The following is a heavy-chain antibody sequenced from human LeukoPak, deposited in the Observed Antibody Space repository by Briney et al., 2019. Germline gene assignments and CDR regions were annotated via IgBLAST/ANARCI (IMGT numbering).Heavy chain of an antibody. D-gene: IGHD1-1*01. J-gene: IGHJ3*02. Sequence: PGGSLRFYCAASGFTFSSYSMNWVRQAPGKGLEWVSSISSSSSYIYYADSVKGRFTISRDNAKNSLYLQMNSLRAEDTAVYYCARDLDVDDAFDIWGQGTMVTVSS. CDR2: ISSSSSYI. CDR1: GFTFSSYS. V-gene: IGHV3-21*01. CDR3: ARDLDVDDAFDI.